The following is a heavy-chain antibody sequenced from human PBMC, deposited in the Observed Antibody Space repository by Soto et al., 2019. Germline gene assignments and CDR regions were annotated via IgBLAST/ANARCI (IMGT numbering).Heavy chain of an antibody. CDR3: ARDIAVAGDFYYYYYGMDV. V-gene: IGHV3-7*03. CDR1: GFTFSSYW. CDR2: IKQDGSEK. J-gene: IGHJ6*02. D-gene: IGHD6-19*01. Sequence: GSLRLSCAASGFTFSSYWMSWVRQAPGRGLEWVANIKQDGSEKYYVDSVKGRFTISRDNAKNSLYLQMNSLRAEDTAVYYCARDIAVAGDFYYYYYGMDVWGQGTTVTVSS.